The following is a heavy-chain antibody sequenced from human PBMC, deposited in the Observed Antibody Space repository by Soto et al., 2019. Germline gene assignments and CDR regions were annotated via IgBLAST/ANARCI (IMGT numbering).Heavy chain of an antibody. J-gene: IGHJ4*02. CDR3: ARADY. CDR1: GFTFSWYW. CDR2: IKEDGSQK. Sequence: EVQLVESGGGLVQPGGSLRLSCAASGFTFSWYWMSWVRQAPGKGLEFVANIKEDGSQKYYVDSVKGRFTISRDNAESLVYLQMNSLRAEDTAVYYCARADYWGQGILVTVSS. V-gene: IGHV3-7*01.